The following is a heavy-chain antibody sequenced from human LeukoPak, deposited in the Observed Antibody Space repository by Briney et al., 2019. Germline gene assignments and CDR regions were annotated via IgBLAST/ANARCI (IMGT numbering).Heavy chain of an antibody. CDR3: AKDFGDTEDY. Sequence: GGSLRLACAASGFTFSSYAMSWVRQAPGKGLEWVSAISGSGGSTYYADSVKGRFTISRDNSKNTLYLQMNSPRAEDTAVYYCAKDFGDTEDYWGQGTLVTVSS. D-gene: IGHD3-10*01. J-gene: IGHJ4*02. CDR2: ISGSGGST. V-gene: IGHV3-23*01. CDR1: GFTFSSYA.